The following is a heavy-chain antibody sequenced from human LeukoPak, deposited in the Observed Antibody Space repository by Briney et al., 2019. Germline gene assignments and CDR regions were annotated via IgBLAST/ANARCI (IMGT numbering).Heavy chain of an antibody. CDR1: GGSISGHY. CDR2: VYSSGGT. D-gene: IGHD2-2*01. Sequence: PSETLSLTCTVSGGSISGHYWSWIRQPPGKGLEWIGYVYSSGGTNRNPSLKSRVTMSVDMSRNQVSLKLRSVTPADTAVYYCAREGSSAFFSWFDPWGQGTLVTASS. CDR3: AREGSSAFFSWFDP. V-gene: IGHV4-59*11. J-gene: IGHJ5*02.